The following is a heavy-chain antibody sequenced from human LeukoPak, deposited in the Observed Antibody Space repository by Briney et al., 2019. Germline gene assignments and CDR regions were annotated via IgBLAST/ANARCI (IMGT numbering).Heavy chain of an antibody. CDR1: GYTFTGYY. CDR2: INPNSGGT. CDR3: ARAVDYYVPMDV. J-gene: IGHJ6*02. Sequence: ASVKVSCKASGYTFTGYYMHWVRQAPGQGLEWMGWINPNSGGTNYAQKFQGRVTMTRDTSISTAYMELSRLRSDDTAVYYCARAVDYYVPMDVWGQGTTVTVSS. V-gene: IGHV1-2*02. D-gene: IGHD3-10*02.